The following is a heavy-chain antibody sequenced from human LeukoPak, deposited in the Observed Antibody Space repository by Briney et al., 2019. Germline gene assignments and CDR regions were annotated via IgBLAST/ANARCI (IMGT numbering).Heavy chain of an antibody. D-gene: IGHD2-2*01. CDR1: GGSISSNSYY. CDR3: AKYGFSYCTSTSCIPH. J-gene: IGHJ4*02. Sequence: SETLSLTCTVSGGSISSNSYYWGWIRQPPGKGLEWIGSIYYTGSTYYSPSLKSRVTISVDTSKNHFSLKLSSVTAADTAVYYCAKYGFSYCTSTSCIPHWGQGTLVTVSS. CDR2: IYYTGST. V-gene: IGHV4-39*07.